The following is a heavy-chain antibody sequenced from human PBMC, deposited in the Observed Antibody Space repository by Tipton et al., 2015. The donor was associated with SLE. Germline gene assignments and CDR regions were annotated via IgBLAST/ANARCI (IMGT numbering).Heavy chain of an antibody. CDR1: GGSISDYY. V-gene: IGHV4-59*12. CDR2: FYYTGST. CDR3: ARAHSGVSRFDN. Sequence: TLSLTCTVSGGSISDYYWVWIRQPPGKILEWIGYFYYTGSTSYRPSLKSRVTISLDTSKNQFSLKLRSVTAADTAVYFCARAHSGVSRFDNWGLGTLVTVSS. J-gene: IGHJ4*02. D-gene: IGHD5-12*01.